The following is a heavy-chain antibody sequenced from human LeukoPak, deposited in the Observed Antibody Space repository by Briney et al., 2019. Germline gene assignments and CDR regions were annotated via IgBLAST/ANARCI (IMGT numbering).Heavy chain of an antibody. Sequence: GGSLRLSCADSGFTFSRYWMHWVRQTPGKGLVWVSCISADGSVTRYADSVKGQLTISRDNTKSTLYLQMHSLRAEDTAVYYCATAGGDGSRMGFDPWGQGTLVTVSS. CDR3: ATAGGDGSRMGFDP. J-gene: IGHJ5*02. D-gene: IGHD2-15*01. CDR1: GFTFSRYW. V-gene: IGHV3-74*01. CDR2: ISADGSVT.